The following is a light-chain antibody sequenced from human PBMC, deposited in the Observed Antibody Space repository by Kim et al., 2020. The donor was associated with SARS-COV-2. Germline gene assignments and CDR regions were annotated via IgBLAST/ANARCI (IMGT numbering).Light chain of an antibody. V-gene: IGLV1-51*01. CDR1: SSNIRNNY. CDR2: YNN. Sequence: GQKVNIACSGSSSNIRNNYVSWYQQLPGTAPNLLIYYNNKRPSGIPDRFAGSKSGTSATLGITGLQTGDEADYYCGTWDSSLSAWVFGGGTQLTVL. CDR3: GTWDSSLSAWV. J-gene: IGLJ3*02.